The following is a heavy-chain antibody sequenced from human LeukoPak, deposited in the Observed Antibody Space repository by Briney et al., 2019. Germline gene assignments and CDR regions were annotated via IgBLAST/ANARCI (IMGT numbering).Heavy chain of an antibody. J-gene: IGHJ3*02. CDR1: GFTFSSYG. Sequence: GGSLRLSRAASGFTFSSYGMHWVRQAPGKGLEWVAVIWYDGSNKYYADSVKGRFTISRDNSKNTLYLEMNSLRADDTAVYYCARTVGNAFDIWGQGTMVTVSS. CDR3: ARTVGNAFDI. V-gene: IGHV3-33*01. D-gene: IGHD1-1*01. CDR2: IWYDGSNK.